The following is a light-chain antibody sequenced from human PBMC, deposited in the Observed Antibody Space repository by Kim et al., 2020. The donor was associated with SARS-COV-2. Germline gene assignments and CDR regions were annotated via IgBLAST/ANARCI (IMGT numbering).Light chain of an antibody. J-gene: IGLJ2*01. CDR1: VGGYNY. Sequence: VSVSPGQSLTISGNDVGGYNYVAWYQQHPGKAPKLMIYDVNERPSGVSTRFSGSKSGNTASLTISGLQAEDEADYYCSSYTSIRVVFGGGTQLTVL. CDR2: DVN. V-gene: IGLV2-14*04. CDR3: SSYTSIRVV.